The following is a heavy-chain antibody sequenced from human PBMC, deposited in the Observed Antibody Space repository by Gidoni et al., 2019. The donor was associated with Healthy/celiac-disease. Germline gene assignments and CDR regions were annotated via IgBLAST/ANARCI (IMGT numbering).Heavy chain of an antibody. D-gene: IGHD2-2*01. CDR3: ARGIRYCSSTSCENYYMDV. Sequence: EVQLVQSGAEVKKPGASLRISCKGSGYSFTSYWISWVRQIPGKGLEWMGRIDPSESYTNYSPSFKGHVTISDDKSISTAYWQWSSLKASETAMDYCARGIRYCSSTSCENYYMDVWGKGTTVTVSS. V-gene: IGHV5-10-1*01. CDR2: IDPSESYT. CDR1: GYSFTSYW. J-gene: IGHJ6*03.